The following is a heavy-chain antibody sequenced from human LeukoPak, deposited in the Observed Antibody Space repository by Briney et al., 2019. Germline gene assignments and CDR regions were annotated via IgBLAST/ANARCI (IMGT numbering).Heavy chain of an antibody. J-gene: IGHJ4*02. V-gene: IGHV4-59*01. Sequence: PSETLSLTCTVSGGSINNYYWYWMRQPPGKGLEWIGYVWYSGTTKYNPSLKSRVTISVDTSKNQFSLKLNYVTAADTAVYYCARDLQYSDILTGRGIFDYWGQGTLVTVSS. D-gene: IGHD3-9*01. CDR1: GGSINNYY. CDR2: VWYSGTT. CDR3: ARDLQYSDILTGRGIFDY.